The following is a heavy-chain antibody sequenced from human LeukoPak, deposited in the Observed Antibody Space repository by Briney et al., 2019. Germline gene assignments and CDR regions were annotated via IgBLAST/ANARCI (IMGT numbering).Heavy chain of an antibody. J-gene: IGHJ4*02. D-gene: IGHD6-19*01. Sequence: SETLSLTRAVSGYSISSGYYWGWIRQPPGKGLEWIGSIYHSGSTYYNPSLKSRVTISVDTSKNQFSLKLSSVTAADTAVYYCARQIAVAFDYWGQGTLVTVSS. CDR1: GYSISSGYY. CDR2: IYHSGST. V-gene: IGHV4-38-2*01. CDR3: ARQIAVAFDY.